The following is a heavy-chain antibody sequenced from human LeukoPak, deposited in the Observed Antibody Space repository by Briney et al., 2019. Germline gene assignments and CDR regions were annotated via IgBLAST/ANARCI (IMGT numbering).Heavy chain of an antibody. V-gene: IGHV3-49*04. CDR1: GFTFGDYA. CDR2: IRSKAYGGTT. D-gene: IGHD4-17*01. J-gene: IGHJ4*02. CDR3: TRNYGDYGDIDY. Sequence: GGSLRLSCTASGFTFGDYAMSWVRQAPGKGLEWVGFIRSKAYGGTTEYAASVKGRFTISRDDSKSIAYLQMNSLTTEDTAVYYCTRNYGDYGDIDYWGQGTLVTVSS.